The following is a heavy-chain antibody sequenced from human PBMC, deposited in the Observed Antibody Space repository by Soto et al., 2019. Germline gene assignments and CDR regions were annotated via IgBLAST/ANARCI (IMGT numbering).Heavy chain of an antibody. V-gene: IGHV1-69*12. CDR2: IIPTFGTA. D-gene: IGHD5-12*01. Sequence: QVQLVQSGGEVKKPGSSVKVSCKASGGTFSSYAISWVRQAPGQGLEGMGGIIPTFGTANYAQKFKGRVTITADESTSTGYMELSSLRSEDTAVYYCARGRVGPVDGYNSDTGGYWGQGTLVTVSS. CDR1: GGTFSSYA. J-gene: IGHJ4*02. CDR3: ARGRVGPVDGYNSDTGGY.